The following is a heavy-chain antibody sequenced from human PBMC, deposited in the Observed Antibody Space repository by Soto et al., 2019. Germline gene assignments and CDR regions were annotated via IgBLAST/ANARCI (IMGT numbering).Heavy chain of an antibody. Sequence: EVQLVESGGGLVQPGGSLKLSCAASGFTFSDSAMHWVRQASGEGLEWLGRIRSKGNNYATEYGASLKGRFTISRDDSKKTTYQQMSNLNTEDTAVYYCVRYSRTLGWFFDLWGRGTLVTVSS. D-gene: IGHD2-21*01. V-gene: IGHV3-73*02. J-gene: IGHJ2*01. CDR3: VRYSRTLGWFFDL. CDR1: GFTFSDSA. CDR2: IRSKGNNYAT.